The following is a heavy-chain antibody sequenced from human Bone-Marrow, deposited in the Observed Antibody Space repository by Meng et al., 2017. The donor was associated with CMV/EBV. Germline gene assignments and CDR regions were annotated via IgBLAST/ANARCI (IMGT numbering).Heavy chain of an antibody. CDR1: GYSFRNYG. J-gene: IGHJ4*02. Sequence: ASVKVSCKASGYSFRNYGINWVRQAPGQGLEWMGWISGYNGDTNYAHKFQGRVTMTTDTSTSTAYMELSSLRSEDTAVYYCARRYSSRWYNFDFWGQGTLVTVSS. V-gene: IGHV1-18*01. CDR2: ISGYNGDT. CDR3: ARRYSSRWYNFDF. D-gene: IGHD6-13*01.